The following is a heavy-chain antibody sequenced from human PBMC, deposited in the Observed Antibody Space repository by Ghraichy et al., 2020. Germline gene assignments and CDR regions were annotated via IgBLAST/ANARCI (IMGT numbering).Heavy chain of an antibody. Sequence: SQTLSLTCAVYGGSFSGYYWSWIRQPPGKGLEWIGEINHSGSTNYNPSLKSRVTISVDTSKNQFSLKLSSVTAADTAVYYCAKHVVPAAKGSYYYYMDVWGKGTTVTVSS. CDR1: GGSFSGYY. V-gene: IGHV4-34*01. J-gene: IGHJ6*03. CDR3: AKHVVPAAKGSYYYYMDV. D-gene: IGHD2-2*01. CDR2: INHSGST.